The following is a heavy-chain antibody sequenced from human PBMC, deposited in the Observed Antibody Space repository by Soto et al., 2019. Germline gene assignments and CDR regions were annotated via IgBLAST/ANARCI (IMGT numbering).Heavy chain of an antibody. CDR1: GGSVSSGSYY. V-gene: IGHV4-61*01. CDR2: IYYSGST. Sequence: QVQLQESGPGLVKPSETLSLTCTVSGGSVSSGSYYWSWIRQPPGKGLEWIGYIYYSGSTNYNPSRKSRVTISVDTSKNQFPLKLSSVTAADTAVYYCARGSGPNDAFDIWGQGTMVTVSS. D-gene: IGHD2-15*01. J-gene: IGHJ3*02. CDR3: ARGSGPNDAFDI.